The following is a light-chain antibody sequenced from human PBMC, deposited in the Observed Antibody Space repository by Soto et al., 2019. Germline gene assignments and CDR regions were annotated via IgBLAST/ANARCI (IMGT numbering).Light chain of an antibody. Sequence: EIVFTQSPGPLSLSPGGRAPPPCRASQSVSNNYLAWYQQKPGQAPRLLIYGASNRATGIPDRFSGSGSGTDFTLTISRLEPEDFAVYYCQQYGSSGTFGQGTKVDIK. CDR3: QQYGSSGT. CDR2: GAS. V-gene: IGKV3-20*01. J-gene: IGKJ1*01. CDR1: QSVSNNY.